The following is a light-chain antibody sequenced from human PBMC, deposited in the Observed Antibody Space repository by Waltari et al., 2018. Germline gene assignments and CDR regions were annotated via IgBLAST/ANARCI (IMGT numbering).Light chain of an antibody. CDR3: QQIKSYPIT. J-gene: IGKJ4*01. CDR2: AAA. CDR1: QGIRTY. Sequence: DIQLTKSPSFLSSSVGDRVTISCRASQGIRTYLAWFQQKPGKAPRRLIYAAAILQGGVPSRFSGSGSGTDFTLTISSLQPEDFGTYYCQQIKSYPITFGGGTKVEVK. V-gene: IGKV1-9*01.